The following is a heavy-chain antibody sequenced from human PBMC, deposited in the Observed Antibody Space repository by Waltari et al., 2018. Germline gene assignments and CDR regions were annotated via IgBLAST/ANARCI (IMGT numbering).Heavy chain of an antibody. D-gene: IGHD3-10*01. Sequence: QVQLVQSGAEVKKPGSSVKVSCKASGGTFSSYTISWVRQAPGQGLEWMGRIIPLLGIPNYARKFQGRVTITADKSTSTAYMELSSLRSEDTAVYYCASSVGNYGTTSAFDYWGQGTLVTVSS. V-gene: IGHV1-69*02. CDR3: ASSVGNYGTTSAFDY. CDR1: GGTFSSYT. CDR2: IIPLLGIP. J-gene: IGHJ4*02.